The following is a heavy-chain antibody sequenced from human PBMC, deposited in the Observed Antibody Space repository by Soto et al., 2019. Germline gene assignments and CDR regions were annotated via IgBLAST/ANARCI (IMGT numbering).Heavy chain of an antibody. D-gene: IGHD3-9*01. J-gene: IGHJ3*02. V-gene: IGHV4-59*01. Sequence: GSLRLSCTVSGGSISSYYWSWIRQPPGKGLEWIGYIYYSGSTNYNPSLKSRVTISVDTSKNQFSLKLSSVTAADTAVYYCAREKLYYDILTGYYNDAFDIWGQGTMVTVSS. CDR3: AREKLYYDILTGYYNDAFDI. CDR2: IYYSGST. CDR1: GGSISSYY.